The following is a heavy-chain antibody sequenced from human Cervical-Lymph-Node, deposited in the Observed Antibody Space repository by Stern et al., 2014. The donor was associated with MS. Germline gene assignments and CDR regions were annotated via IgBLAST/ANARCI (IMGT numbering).Heavy chain of an antibody. V-gene: IGHV5-51*01. CDR3: ARHVQGFDY. Sequence: EVQLVQSGAEVKKPGESLKISCKLSGYSFTIYYIAWVRQMPGKGLGWRGVLYTYNYDTTNSPSFQGKVTISADKSITTASLQWSSLRASDTAMYYCARHVQGFDYWGQGTLVTVSS. J-gene: IGHJ4*02. CDR2: LYTYNYDT. CDR1: GYSFTIYY.